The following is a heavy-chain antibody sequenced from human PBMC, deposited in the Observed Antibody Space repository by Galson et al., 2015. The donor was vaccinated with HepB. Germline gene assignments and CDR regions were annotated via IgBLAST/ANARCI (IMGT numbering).Heavy chain of an antibody. V-gene: IGHV2-70*11. J-gene: IGHJ5*02. CDR1: GFSLTTSGMC. CDR3: ARTRPPGGAYFLDR. D-gene: IGHD2-21*01. CDR2: IDWDDDK. Sequence: PALVKPTQTLTLTCTFSGFSLTTSGMCVSWIRQPPGKALEWLARIDWDDDKYYSTSLKTRLTISKDTSKNQVVLTMTNMDPVDTATYYCARTRPPGGAYFLDRWGQGTLVAVSS.